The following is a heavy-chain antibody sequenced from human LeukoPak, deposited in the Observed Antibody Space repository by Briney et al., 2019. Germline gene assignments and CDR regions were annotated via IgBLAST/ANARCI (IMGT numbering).Heavy chain of an antibody. CDR1: GFTFSSYW. V-gene: IGHV3-74*01. CDR3: ARGSGWLYYFDY. Sequence: GGSLRLSCAASGFTFSSYWMPWVRQAPGKGLVWVSRINSDGSSTTYADSVKGRFTISRDNAKNTLYLQMNSLRAEDTAVYFCARGSGWLYYFDYWGQGTLATVSS. CDR2: INSDGSST. D-gene: IGHD6-19*01. J-gene: IGHJ4*02.